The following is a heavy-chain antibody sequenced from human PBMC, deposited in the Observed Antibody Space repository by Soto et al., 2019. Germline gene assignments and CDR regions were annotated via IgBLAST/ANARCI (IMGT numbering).Heavy chain of an antibody. CDR2: ISYDGSNK. CDR1: GFTFSSYA. CDR3: ASLTVTTITD. Sequence: VQLVESGGGLVQPGGSLRLSCAASGFTFSSYAMHWVRQAPGKGLEWVAVISYDGSNKYYADSVKGRFTISRDNSKNTLYLQMNSLRAEDTAVYYCASLTVTTITDWGQGTMVTVSS. D-gene: IGHD5-12*01. J-gene: IGHJ3*01. V-gene: IGHV3-30-3*01.